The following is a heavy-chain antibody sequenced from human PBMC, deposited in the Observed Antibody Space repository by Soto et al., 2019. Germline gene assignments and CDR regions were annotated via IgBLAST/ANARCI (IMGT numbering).Heavy chain of an antibody. V-gene: IGHV3-30*04. CDR2: ISFAGDNI. J-gene: IGHJ4*02. Sequence: QVHLVESGGGAVQPGRSLRLSCAASGFTFNSYSMHWFRQAPGKGLEWVAVISFAGDNIHYADSVRGRFTISRDNSQNTLYLQMNSLRRDDTVVYYCAKDYEGYYDDYGWGQGTLVIVSS. CDR1: GFTFNSYS. D-gene: IGHD3-16*01. CDR3: AKDYEGYYDDYG.